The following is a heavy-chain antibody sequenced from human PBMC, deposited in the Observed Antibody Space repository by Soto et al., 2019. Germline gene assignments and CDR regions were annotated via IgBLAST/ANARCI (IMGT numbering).Heavy chain of an antibody. CDR3: AGPPELTRIYYYYGMDV. CDR1: GYTFTSYA. Sequence: GASVKVSCKASGYTFTSYAISWVRQAPGQGLEWMGEIIPIFGTANYAQKYQGRVTITADESTSTAYMELSSLRSEDTAVYYCAGPPELTRIYYYYGMDVWGQGTTVTVSS. V-gene: IGHV1-69*13. D-gene: IGHD1-7*01. J-gene: IGHJ6*02. CDR2: IIPIFGTA.